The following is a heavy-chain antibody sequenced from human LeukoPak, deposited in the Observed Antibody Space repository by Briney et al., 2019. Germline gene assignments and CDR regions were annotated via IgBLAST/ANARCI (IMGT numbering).Heavy chain of an antibody. Sequence: GGSLRLSCAASGFTFSSYGMHWVRQAPGKGLEWVAHIKEDGSEKYYVDSVRGRFTISRDNAKNSIYLQMNSLRVDDTGVYYCARVVVYFDYWGQGTQVTVSS. V-gene: IGHV3-7*03. J-gene: IGHJ4*02. CDR3: ARVVVYFDY. CDR1: GFTFSSYG. CDR2: IKEDGSEK.